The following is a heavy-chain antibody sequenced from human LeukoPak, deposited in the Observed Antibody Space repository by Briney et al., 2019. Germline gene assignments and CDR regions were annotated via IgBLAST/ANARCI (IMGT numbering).Heavy chain of an antibody. CDR2: INPNSGGT. J-gene: IGHJ6*01. CDR3: ARDFLHHCSSTSCRPDSYYYYGMDV. D-gene: IGHD2-2*01. V-gene: IGHV1-2*04. Sequence: ASVKVSCKASGYTFTGYYMDWVRQAPGQGLEWMGWINPNSGGTNYAQKFQGWVTMTRDTSISTAYMELSRLRSDDTAVYYCARDFLHHCSSTSCRPDSYYYYGMDVWGQGTTVTVSS. CDR1: GYTFTGYY.